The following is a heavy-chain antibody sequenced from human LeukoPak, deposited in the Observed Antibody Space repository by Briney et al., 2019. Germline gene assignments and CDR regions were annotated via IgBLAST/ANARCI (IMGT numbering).Heavy chain of an antibody. Sequence: GGSLRLSCAASGFTFDDYGMSWVRQAPGKGLEWVSGINWNGGSTGYADSVKGRFTISRGNAKNSLYLQMNSLRAEDTALYYCARDLGYSYGLGYWGQGTLVTVSS. D-gene: IGHD5-18*01. V-gene: IGHV3-20*04. CDR1: GFTFDDYG. CDR3: ARDLGYSYGLGY. J-gene: IGHJ4*02. CDR2: INWNGGST.